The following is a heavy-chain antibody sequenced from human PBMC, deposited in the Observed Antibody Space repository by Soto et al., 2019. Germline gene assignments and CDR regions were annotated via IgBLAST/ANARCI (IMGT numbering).Heavy chain of an antibody. CDR2: IIPIFGTA. Sequence: SVKVSCKASGGTFSSYAISWVRQAPGQGLEWMGGIIPIFGTANYAQKFQGRVTITADESTSTAYMELSSLRSEDTAVYYCATVLLRYFDWLSTPFFDYWGQGTLVTVSS. V-gene: IGHV1-69*13. CDR3: ATVLLRYFDWLSTPFFDY. J-gene: IGHJ4*02. D-gene: IGHD3-9*01. CDR1: GGTFSSYA.